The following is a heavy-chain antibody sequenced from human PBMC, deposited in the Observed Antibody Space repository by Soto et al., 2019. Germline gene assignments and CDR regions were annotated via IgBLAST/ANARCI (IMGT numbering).Heavy chain of an antibody. D-gene: IGHD6-19*01. Sequence: PSETLSLTCAVYGGSFSGYYWSWIRQPPGKGLEWIGEINHSGSTNYNPSLKSRVTISVDTSKNQFSLKLSSVTAADTAVYYCARVAPRSGWYLGQRIDYWGQGTLVTVSS. CDR1: GGSFSGYY. J-gene: IGHJ4*02. CDR2: INHSGST. V-gene: IGHV4-34*01. CDR3: ARVAPRSGWYLGQRIDY.